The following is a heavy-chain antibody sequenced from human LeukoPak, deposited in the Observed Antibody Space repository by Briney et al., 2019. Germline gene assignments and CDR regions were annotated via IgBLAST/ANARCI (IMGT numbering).Heavy chain of an antibody. V-gene: IGHV1-8*01. CDR1: GYTFTSYD. CDR3: ARGQRFRGVAAAGGY. CDR2: MNPNSGNT. D-gene: IGHD6-13*01. J-gene: IGHJ4*02. Sequence: ASVKVSCKASGYTFTSYDINWVRQAAGQGLEWMGWMNPNSGNTGYAQKFQGRVTMTRNTSISTAYMELSSLRSEDTAVYYCARGQRFRGVAAAGGYWGQGTLVTASS.